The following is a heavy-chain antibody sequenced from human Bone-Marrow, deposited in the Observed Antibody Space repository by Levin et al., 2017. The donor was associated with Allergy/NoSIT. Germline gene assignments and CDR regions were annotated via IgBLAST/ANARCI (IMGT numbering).Heavy chain of an antibody. J-gene: IGHJ5*02. D-gene: IGHD3-10*01. CDR1: GFRFSDAW. CDR2: VKSKVEGETT. V-gene: IGHV3-15*07. CDR3: FDRWIDP. Sequence: PGGSLRLSCTTSGFRFSDAWMNWVRQAPGRGLEWVGRVKSKVEGETTEYAAAVQGRFTVSRDDRKNTLYLQMNSLKIEDTAVYYWFDRWIDPWGQGTLVTVSS.